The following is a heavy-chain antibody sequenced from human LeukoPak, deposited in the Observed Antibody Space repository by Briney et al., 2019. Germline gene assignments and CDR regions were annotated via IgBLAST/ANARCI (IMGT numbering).Heavy chain of an antibody. J-gene: IGHJ4*02. Sequence: PGMSLRLSCAASGFTFNSYAVHWVRQAPGKGLVRVSRISGDGNSARYADSVKGRFTISRDNAKNTLYLQVNSLRAEDTAVYYCARVDGYYFDYWGQGTLVAVSS. V-gene: IGHV3-74*01. CDR2: ISGDGNSA. CDR1: GFTFNSYA. CDR3: ARVDGYYFDY. D-gene: IGHD5-24*01.